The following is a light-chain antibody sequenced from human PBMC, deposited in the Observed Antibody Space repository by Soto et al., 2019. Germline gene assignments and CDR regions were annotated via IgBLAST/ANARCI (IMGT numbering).Light chain of an antibody. CDR1: QNINNW. J-gene: IGKJ4*01. CDR3: QQQTNCPLT. CDR2: DAS. Sequence: DIQMTQSPATLSASVGDRVTITCRASQNINNWLAWYQHNPGKAPKLLIYDASILRTGVPSRFSGSGSGTDFTLTINGLQPDDFAAYYCQQQTNCPLTFGGGTRVQIK. V-gene: IGKV1-5*01.